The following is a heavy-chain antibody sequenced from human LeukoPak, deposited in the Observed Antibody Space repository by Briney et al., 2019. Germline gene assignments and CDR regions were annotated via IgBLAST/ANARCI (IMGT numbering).Heavy chain of an antibody. Sequence: SETLSLTCTVSGYSISSGYYWGWIRQPPGKGLECIGSIYHSGSTNYNPSLKSRVTISVDTSKNQFSLKLSSVTAADTAVYYCARDAYYYDSSGYFRFDYWGQGTLVTVSS. CDR1: GYSISSGYY. V-gene: IGHV4-38-2*02. D-gene: IGHD3-22*01. J-gene: IGHJ4*02. CDR3: ARDAYYYDSSGYFRFDY. CDR2: IYHSGST.